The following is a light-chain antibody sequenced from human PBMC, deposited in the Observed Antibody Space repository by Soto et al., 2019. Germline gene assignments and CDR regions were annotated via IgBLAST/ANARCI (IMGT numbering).Light chain of an antibody. CDR1: SSDVGNYDR. J-gene: IGLJ3*02. Sequence: QSALTQPASVSGSPGQSITISCTGTSSDVGNYDRVSWYQQHPGQAPTLMIYEVNNRPSGVSNRFSGSTSGNTASLTISGLQSQYEAHYYCCSSVGGPNCVFGGGTKLTVL. CDR3: CSSVGGPNCV. V-gene: IGLV2-23*02. CDR2: EVN.